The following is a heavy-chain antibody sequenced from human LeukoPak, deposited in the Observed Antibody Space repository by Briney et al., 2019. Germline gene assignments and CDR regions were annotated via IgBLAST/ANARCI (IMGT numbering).Heavy chain of an antibody. CDR2: IYPYNGDT. CDR1: GYTFTTNG. Sequence: ASVKVSCKASGYTFTTNGVSWMRQAPGQGLEWMGWIYPYNGDTNSAQNLQGRVTMTTDTSTSSAYMELRTLTSDDTAVYYCARHAPGIDAFDTWGQGTMVTVSS. CDR3: ARHAPGIDAFDT. V-gene: IGHV1-18*01. J-gene: IGHJ3*02.